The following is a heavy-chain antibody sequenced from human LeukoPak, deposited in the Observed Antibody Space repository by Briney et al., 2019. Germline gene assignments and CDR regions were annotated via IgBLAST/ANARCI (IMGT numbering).Heavy chain of an antibody. CDR3: ARERGSQKVLLWFGDPSSGDAFDI. D-gene: IGHD3-10*01. CDR1: GYTFTTYG. Sequence: GASVKVSCKASGYTFTTYGLNWVRQAPGQGPEWLAWISGDNGRTEYTHRLQGRITVTTDTSTSTAYMELRSLRSDDTAAYYCARERGSQKVLLWFGDPSSGDAFDIWGQGTMVTVSS. J-gene: IGHJ3*02. V-gene: IGHV1-18*01. CDR2: ISGDNGRT.